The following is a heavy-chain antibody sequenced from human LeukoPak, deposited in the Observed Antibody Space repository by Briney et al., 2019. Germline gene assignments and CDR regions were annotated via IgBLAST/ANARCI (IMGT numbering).Heavy chain of an antibody. D-gene: IGHD3-22*01. CDR1: GFTYRSYA. CDR2: ISGSGGST. V-gene: IGHV3-23*01. Sequence: GGSLRLSRAASGFTYRSYAMSGVRQAPGKGLEGVSAISGSGGSTYYADSVKRRFTISRDNSKNTLYLQMNSLRAEDTAVYYCAKGFATYYYDSSGYVDFWGQGTLVTVSS. J-gene: IGHJ4*02. CDR3: AKGFATYYYDSSGYVDF.